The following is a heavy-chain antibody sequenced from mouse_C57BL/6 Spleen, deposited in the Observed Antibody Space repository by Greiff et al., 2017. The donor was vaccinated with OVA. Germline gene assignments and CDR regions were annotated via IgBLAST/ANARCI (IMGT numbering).Heavy chain of an antibody. D-gene: IGHD2-3*01. CDR3: ARADGYYGY. CDR1: GYTFTSYW. Sequence: VKLQQPGAELVKPGASVKLSCKASGYTFTSYWMQWVKQRPGQGLEWIGEIDPSDSYTNYNQKFKGKATLTVDTSSSTAYMQLSSLTSEDSAVYYCARADGYYGYWGQGTTLTVSS. V-gene: IGHV1-50*01. J-gene: IGHJ2*01. CDR2: IDPSDSYT.